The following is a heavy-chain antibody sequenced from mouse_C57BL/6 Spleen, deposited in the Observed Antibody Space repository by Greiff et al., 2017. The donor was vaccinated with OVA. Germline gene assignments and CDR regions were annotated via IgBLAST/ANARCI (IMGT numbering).Heavy chain of an antibody. CDR1: GYTFTSYW. CDR3: ARRGACYCNYLAWCGY. Sequence: QVQLQQPGAELVMPGASVTLSCKASGYTFTSYWMHWVQQMPGHGLECIGEIDPSDSSTNYNHKFKGKSISTVEETSSTDYKLHRSLTSEDYAVYYCARRGACYCNYLAWCGYWGQGTLVTVS. CDR2: IDPSDSST. V-gene: IGHV1-69*01. D-gene: IGHD2-1*01. J-gene: IGHJ3*01.